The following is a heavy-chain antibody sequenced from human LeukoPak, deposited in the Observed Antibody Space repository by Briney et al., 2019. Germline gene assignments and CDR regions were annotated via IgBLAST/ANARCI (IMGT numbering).Heavy chain of an antibody. Sequence: SETLSLTCSVSGDSISSSPYYWGWIRQPPGKELEWIGKISRSVGTHYNPSPKSRVTISIDMSKNQFSPKLNAVTAADTAVYYCARLSSNGATYFDYRGQGTLVTVSS. CDR3: ARLSSNGATYFDY. J-gene: IGHJ4*02. D-gene: IGHD6-13*01. CDR2: ISRSVGT. CDR1: GDSISSSPYY. V-gene: IGHV4-39*01.